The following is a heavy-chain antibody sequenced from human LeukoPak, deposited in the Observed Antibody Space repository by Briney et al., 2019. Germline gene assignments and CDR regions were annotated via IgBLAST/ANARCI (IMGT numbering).Heavy chain of an antibody. V-gene: IGHV4-59*01. CDR3: ATNTGTVFDY. CDR2: VYYSGST. J-gene: IGHJ4*02. Sequence: RASETLSLTCSVSSGFITAYYWSWIRQPPGKGLEWIGYVYYSGSTEYNPSLRSRVTISLDMSTHQFSLNLTSVTAADTAVYYCATNTGTVFDYWGQGALVTVSS. CDR1: SGFITAYY. D-gene: IGHD7-27*01.